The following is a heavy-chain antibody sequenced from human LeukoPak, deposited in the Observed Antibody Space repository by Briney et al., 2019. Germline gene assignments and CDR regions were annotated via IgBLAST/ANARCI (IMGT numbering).Heavy chain of an antibody. V-gene: IGHV1-46*01. CDR1: GYTFTSYY. CDR2: NNPSGGST. Sequence: ASVKVSCKASGYTFTSYYMHWVRQAPGQRLEWMGINNPSGGSTSYAQKFQGRVTMTRDTSTSTVYMELSSLRSEDTAVYYCAILDYYDSSGYHLGGYFDYWGQGTLVTVSS. CDR3: AILDYYDSSGYHLGGYFDY. J-gene: IGHJ4*02. D-gene: IGHD3-22*01.